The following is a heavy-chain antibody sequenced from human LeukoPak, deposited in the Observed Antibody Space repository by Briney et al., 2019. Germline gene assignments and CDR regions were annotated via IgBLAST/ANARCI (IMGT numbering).Heavy chain of an antibody. CDR1: GGSISSSSYY. CDR3: ARDNDYYFDY. J-gene: IGHJ4*02. D-gene: IGHD3-16*01. Sequence: SETLSLTCTVSGGSISSSSYYWGWIRQPPGKGLEWIGSIYYSGSTYYNPPLKSRVTISVDTSKNQFSLKLSSVTAADTAVYYCARDNDYYFDYWGQGTLVTVSS. CDR2: IYYSGST. V-gene: IGHV4-39*07.